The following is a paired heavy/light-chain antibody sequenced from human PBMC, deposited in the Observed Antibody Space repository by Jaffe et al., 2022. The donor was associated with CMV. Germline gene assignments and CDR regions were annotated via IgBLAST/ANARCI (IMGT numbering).Heavy chain of an antibody. J-gene: IGHJ5*02. D-gene: IGHD1-1*01. CDR2: ISSGNSYI. CDR1: GFSFSNYN. Sequence: EVQLVESGGGLVKPGGSLRLSCGGSGFSFSNYNMNWVRQAPGKGLEWVSSISSGNSYIYYEDSVKGRFTISRDNSKNSLYLQMNSLRAEDTAVYYCARLSGTGWFDPWGQGTLVTVSS. V-gene: IGHV3-21*01. CDR3: ARLSGTGWFDP.
Light chain of an antibody. Sequence: ENVLTQSPGTLSFSPGERATLSCRATQSVTSNYLAWYQQRPGQTPRLLIHGASTRATGIPDRFSGSGSGTDFTLTISRLEPEDFAVYYCQQYASLPYTFGQGTKLDIK. V-gene: IGKV3-20*01. J-gene: IGKJ2*01. CDR1: QSVTSNY. CDR3: QQYASLPYT. CDR2: GAS.